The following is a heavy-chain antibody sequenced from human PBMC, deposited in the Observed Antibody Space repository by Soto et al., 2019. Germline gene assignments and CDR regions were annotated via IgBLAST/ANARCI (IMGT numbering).Heavy chain of an antibody. CDR3: ARVRQGCSANNCYFDP. Sequence: SETLSLTCTLSGGSVRAPDWWNWVRQSPDKGLEWIAEVHISGHSNYNPSLRSRVSVSIDSSKNQFYLNLNSVTAADTAIYYCARVRQGCSANNCYFDPWGQGTQVIVPQ. V-gene: IGHV4-4*02. CDR1: GGSVRAPDW. D-gene: IGHD1-1*01. CDR2: VHISGHS. J-gene: IGHJ5*01.